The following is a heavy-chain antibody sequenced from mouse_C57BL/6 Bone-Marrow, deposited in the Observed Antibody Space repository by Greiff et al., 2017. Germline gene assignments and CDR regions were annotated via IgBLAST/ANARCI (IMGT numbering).Heavy chain of an antibody. Sequence: EVQLQQSGPELVKPGASVKISCKASGYTFTDYYMNWVKQSHGKSLEWIGDINPNNGGTSYNQKFKGKATLTVDKSSSTAYMELRSLTSEDSAVYYCAGRGAMDYWGQGTSVTVSS. V-gene: IGHV1-26*01. J-gene: IGHJ4*01. CDR3: AGRGAMDY. CDR2: INPNNGGT. CDR1: GYTFTDYY.